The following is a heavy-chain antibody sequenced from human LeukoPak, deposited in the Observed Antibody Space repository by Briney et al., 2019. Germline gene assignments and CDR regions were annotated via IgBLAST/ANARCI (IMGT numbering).Heavy chain of an antibody. J-gene: IGHJ6*02. CDR3: ARRYCSGGSCYTRYYGMDV. D-gene: IGHD2-15*01. CDR2: ICGSGVST. V-gene: IGHV3-23*01. Sequence: GGSLRLSCAASGFTFSTYAMSWVRQAPGKGLEWVSSICGSGVSTYYADSVKGRFTISRDNSKNTLYLQMNSLRVEDTAAYYCARRYCSGGSCYTRYYGMDVWGQGSTVTVSS. CDR1: GFTFSTYA.